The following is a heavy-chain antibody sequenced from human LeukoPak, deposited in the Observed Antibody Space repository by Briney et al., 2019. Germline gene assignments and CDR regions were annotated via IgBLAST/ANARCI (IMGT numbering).Heavy chain of an antibody. J-gene: IGHJ6*03. CDR2: ISSSTSTI. Sequence: PGGSLRLSCAASGFTVSSNYMSWVRQAPGKGLELVSFISSSTSTIYYADSVKGRFTISRDNAKNSLYLQMSSLRAEDTAVYYCARVRGCWYMDVWGKGTTVTVSS. V-gene: IGHV3-48*04. CDR3: ARVRGCWYMDV. CDR1: GFTVSSNY. D-gene: IGHD2-21*01.